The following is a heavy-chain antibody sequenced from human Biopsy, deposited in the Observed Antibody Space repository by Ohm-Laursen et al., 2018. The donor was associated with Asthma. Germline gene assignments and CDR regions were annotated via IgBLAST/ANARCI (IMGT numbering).Heavy chain of an antibody. CDR3: AREGVAGTHIED. J-gene: IGHJ4*02. D-gene: IGHD6-19*01. CDR2: ISYDGSSI. CDR1: RSTYE. Sequence: RSRRRSCSASRSTYEMLWVRQAPGKGLEWVAVISYDGSSIYYADSVKGRFTIARDNSKNTLSLQMTSLTAEDTAVYYCAREGVAGTHIEDWGQGTLVTVSS. V-gene: IGHV3-30*19.